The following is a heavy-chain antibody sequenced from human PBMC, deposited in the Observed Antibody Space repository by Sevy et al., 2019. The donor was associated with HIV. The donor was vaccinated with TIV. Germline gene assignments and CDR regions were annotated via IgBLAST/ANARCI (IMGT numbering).Heavy chain of an antibody. J-gene: IGHJ4*02. CDR1: GYTFTSYG. CDR3: ARQSGRGSGSPWDY. D-gene: IGHD3-10*01. V-gene: IGHV1-18*01. CDR2: ISAYNGNT. Sequence: ASVKVSCKASGYTFTSYGISWVRQAPGQGLEWMGWISAYNGNTNYAQKLQGRVTMTTDTSTRTAYMELRSLRSDDTAVYYGARQSGRGSGSPWDYWGQGTLVTVSS.